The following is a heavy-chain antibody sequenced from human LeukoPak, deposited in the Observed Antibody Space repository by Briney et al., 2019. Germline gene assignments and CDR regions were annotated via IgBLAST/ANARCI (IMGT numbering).Heavy chain of an antibody. CDR2: ISSSGGNT. CDR3: ARVSVGGLYSFDG. Sequence: GGSLRLSCAASGFTFNTYAMHWVRQAPGKGLEFVSSISSSGGNTYYANSVKGRFTISRDDSKNTLYLQMGSLRPEDMAVYYCARVSVGGLYSFDGAGQGTLVTVSS. J-gene: IGHJ4*02. CDR1: GFTFNTYA. D-gene: IGHD2-15*01. V-gene: IGHV3-64*01.